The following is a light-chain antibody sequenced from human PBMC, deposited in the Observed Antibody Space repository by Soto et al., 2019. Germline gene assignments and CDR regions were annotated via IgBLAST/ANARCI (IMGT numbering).Light chain of an antibody. V-gene: IGLV2-14*01. J-gene: IGLJ1*01. CDR1: SSDVGAYNY. Sequence: QSALTQPASVSGSPGQSITISCTGTSSDVGAYNYVSWYQQHPGKAPKLMISEVTNRPSGVSKRFSGSKSGTTASLTISGLQADDEADYYCSSYTSSSTYVFGTGTKLTVL. CDR2: EVT. CDR3: SSYTSSSTYV.